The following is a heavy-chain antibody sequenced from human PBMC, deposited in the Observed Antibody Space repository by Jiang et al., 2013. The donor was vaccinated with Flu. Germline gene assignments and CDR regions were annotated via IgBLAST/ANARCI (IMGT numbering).Heavy chain of an antibody. V-gene: IGHV2-70*04. D-gene: IGHD1-26*01. CDR2: K. CDR3: ARIGGSYSGNYYFDY. Sequence: KFYRTSLKTRLTISKDTSKNQVVLTMTNMDPVDTATYYCARIGGSYSGNYYFDYWGQGTLVTVSS. J-gene: IGHJ4*02.